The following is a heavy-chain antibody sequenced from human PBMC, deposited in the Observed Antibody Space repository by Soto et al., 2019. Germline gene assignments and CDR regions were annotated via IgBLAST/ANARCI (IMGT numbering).Heavy chain of an antibody. CDR2: ISGSGGST. J-gene: IGHJ3*02. CDR3: AKDLEYSGSYNDAFDI. Sequence: PGWSLRLACASSVFTFISYAMSWVRQAPGKGLEWVSAISGSGGSTYYADSVKGRFTISRDNSKNTLYLQMNSLRAEDTAVYYCAKDLEYSGSYNDAFDIWGQGTMVTVSS. D-gene: IGHD1-26*01. V-gene: IGHV3-23*01. CDR1: VFTFISYA.